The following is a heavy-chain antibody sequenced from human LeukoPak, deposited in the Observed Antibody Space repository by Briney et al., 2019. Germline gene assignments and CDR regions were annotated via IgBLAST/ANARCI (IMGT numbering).Heavy chain of an antibody. CDR2: IYYSGST. CDR3: ATLRVYYYYGMDV. D-gene: IGHD6-6*01. CDR1: GDSISSGNHY. Sequence: SETLSLTCAVSGDSISSGNHYWGWIRQPPGKGLQWIGYIYYSGSTYYNPSLKSRVTISVDTSKNQFSLKLSSVTAADTAVYYCATLRVYYYYGMDVWGQGTTVTVSS. V-gene: IGHV4-30-4*08. J-gene: IGHJ6*02.